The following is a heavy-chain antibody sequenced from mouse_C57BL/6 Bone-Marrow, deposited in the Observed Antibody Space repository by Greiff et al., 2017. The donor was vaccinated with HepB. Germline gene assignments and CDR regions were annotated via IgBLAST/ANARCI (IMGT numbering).Heavy chain of an antibody. CDR1: GYSITSGYY. CDR3: ASYSNFPWFAY. V-gene: IGHV3-6*01. CDR2: ISYDGNN. J-gene: IGHJ3*01. D-gene: IGHD2-5*01. Sequence: EVQLVESGPGLVKPSQSLSLTCSVTGYSITSGYYWYLIRQFPGNKLEWIGYISYDGNNNYNPSLKNRISITRDTSKNQFFLKLNSVTTEDTATYYCASYSNFPWFAYWGQGTLVTVSA.